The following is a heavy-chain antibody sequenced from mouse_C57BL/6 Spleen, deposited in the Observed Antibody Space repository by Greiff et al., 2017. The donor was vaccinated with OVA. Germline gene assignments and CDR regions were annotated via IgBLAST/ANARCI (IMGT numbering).Heavy chain of an antibody. J-gene: IGHJ4*01. CDR2: IDPSDSET. Sequence: QVQLQQPGAELVRPGSSVKLSCKASGYTFTSYWMHWVKQRPIQGLEWIGNIDPSDSETHYNQKFKDKATLTVDKSYSTAYMQLSSLTTEISAVYDCARAPSSSYNYAMDYWGQGTSVTVSS. D-gene: IGHD1-1*01. CDR3: ARAPSSSYNYAMDY. CDR1: GYTFTSYW. V-gene: IGHV1-52*01.